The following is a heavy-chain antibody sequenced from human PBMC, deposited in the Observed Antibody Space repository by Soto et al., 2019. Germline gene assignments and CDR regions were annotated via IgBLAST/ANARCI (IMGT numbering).Heavy chain of an antibody. CDR1: GFSNSPYW. V-gene: IGHV3-74*01. CDR2: SSPEGRNT. Sequence: PGGSPRPSCAASGFSNSPYWMPWVRQGPGMGLVWVSRSSPEGRNTTYADSVKGRSTISRDNVKSTLYLQINSLTVEEGAVYYCADSWLPTSYWGQ. D-gene: IGHD3-10*01. J-gene: IGHJ3*01. CDR3: ADSWLPTSY.